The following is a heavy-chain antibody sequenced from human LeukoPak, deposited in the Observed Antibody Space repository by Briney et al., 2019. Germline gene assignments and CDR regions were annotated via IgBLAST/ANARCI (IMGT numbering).Heavy chain of an antibody. CDR1: GYTFTNYW. CDR3: ARHQVGYSNSWYLDR. D-gene: IGHD6-13*01. Sequence: GESLKISCQASGYTFTNYWIGWVRQIPGKGLEWMGVIYPGDSDTKYSPSFQGHVTISADKSITTAYLQWSNLKAPDTAIYYCARHQVGYSNSWYLDRWGQGALVTVSS. CDR2: IYPGDSDT. V-gene: IGHV5-51*01. J-gene: IGHJ4*02.